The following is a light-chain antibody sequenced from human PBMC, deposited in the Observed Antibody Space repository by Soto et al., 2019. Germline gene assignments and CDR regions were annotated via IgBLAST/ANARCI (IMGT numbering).Light chain of an antibody. CDR2: AAS. CDR3: QHRSSWPLT. V-gene: IGKV3-11*01. J-gene: IGKJ4*01. Sequence: EIVLTQSPATLSLSPGERATLSCRASQSVSSYLAWYQQKPGQAPRLLIYAASNRATGIPARFSGSGSGTDFTLTISSREPEDFAVYYCQHRSSWPLTFGGGTKVEIK. CDR1: QSVSSY.